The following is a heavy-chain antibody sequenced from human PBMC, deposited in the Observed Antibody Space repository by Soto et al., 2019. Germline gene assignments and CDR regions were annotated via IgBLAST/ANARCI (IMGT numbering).Heavy chain of an antibody. V-gene: IGHV1-8*01. D-gene: IGHD3-10*01. CDR3: AGCDNMVREGYDS. J-gene: IGHJ5*01. CDR2: MNPNSRNP. Sequence: QVPLVQSGAEVKKPGASVKVSCKASGYTFTNYDINWVRQAPGQGLEWIGWMNPNSRNPGYIEKLQGRMAMTRDTSTTTAYMELTSLTSEDPAVYYGAGCDNMVREGYDSWGQAPLVTVSS. CDR1: GYTFTNYD.